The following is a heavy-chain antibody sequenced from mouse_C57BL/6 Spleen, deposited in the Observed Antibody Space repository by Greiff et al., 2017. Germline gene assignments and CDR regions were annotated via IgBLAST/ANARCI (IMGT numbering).Heavy chain of an antibody. D-gene: IGHD1-1*02. J-gene: IGHJ1*03. V-gene: IGHV1-26*01. CDR3: ARPHMGYWYFDV. CDR1: GYTFTDYY. Sequence: VQLQQSGPELVKPGASVKISCKASGYTFTDYYMNWVKQSHGKSLEWIGDINPNNGGTSYNQKFKGKATLTVDKSSSTAYMALRSLTSEDSAVYYCARPHMGYWYFDVWGTGTTVTVSS. CDR2: INPNNGGT.